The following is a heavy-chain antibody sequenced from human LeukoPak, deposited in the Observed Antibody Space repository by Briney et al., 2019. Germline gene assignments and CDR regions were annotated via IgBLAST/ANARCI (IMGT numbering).Heavy chain of an antibody. Sequence: ASETLSLTCAVSGGSISSGGYSWSWIRQPPGKGLEWIGYIYHSGSTYYNPSLKSRVTISVDRSKNQFSLKLSSVTAADTAVYYCARGDMITFGLCWFDPWGQGTLVTVSS. CDR2: IYHSGST. CDR1: GGSISSGGYS. CDR3: ARGDMITFGLCWFDP. V-gene: IGHV4-30-2*01. J-gene: IGHJ5*02. D-gene: IGHD3-16*01.